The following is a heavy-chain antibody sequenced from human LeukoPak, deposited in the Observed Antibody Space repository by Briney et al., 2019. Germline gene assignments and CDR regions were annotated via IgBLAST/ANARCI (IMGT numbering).Heavy chain of an antibody. CDR1: GYTFTSYY. J-gene: IGHJ3*02. CDR3: ARGGYSSTWNLGAFDI. CDR2: INPSGGST. Sequence: ASVKVSCKASGYTFTSYYMHWVRQAPGQGLEWMGIINPSGGSTSYAQKFQGRVTMTRDTSTSTAYMELSSLTSEDTAVYYCARGGYSSTWNLGAFDIWGQGTMVTVSS. V-gene: IGHV1-46*01. D-gene: IGHD6-13*01.